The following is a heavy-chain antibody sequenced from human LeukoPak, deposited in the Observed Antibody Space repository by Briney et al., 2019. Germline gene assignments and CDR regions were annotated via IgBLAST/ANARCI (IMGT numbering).Heavy chain of an antibody. J-gene: IGHJ4*02. CDR1: GFAFSTID. V-gene: IGHV3-23*01. CDR3: AKSPYSSSTGGYFFDH. CDR2: ISGSSYKT. D-gene: IGHD6-6*01. Sequence: GGSLRLSCADSGFAFSTIDLSWVRQAPGKGLEWISTISGSSYKTYYGDSVKGRFTISRDNSDNTLYLQINSLRAEDTAIYYCAKSPYSSSTGGYFFDHWGQGSLVTVSS.